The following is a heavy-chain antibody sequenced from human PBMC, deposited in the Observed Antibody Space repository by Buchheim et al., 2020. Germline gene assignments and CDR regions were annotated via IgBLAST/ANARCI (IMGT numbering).Heavy chain of an antibody. CDR3: ARDSKYYYYDSSGYELYYYYGMDV. J-gene: IGHJ6*02. CDR2: IYYSGST. CDR1: GGSISSYY. V-gene: IGHV4-59*01. Sequence: QVQLQESGPGLVKPSETPSLTCTVSGGSISSYYWSWIRQPPGKGLEWIGYIYYSGSTNYNPSLKSRVTISVDTSKNTFSLKLSSVTAADTAVYYCARDSKYYYYDSSGYELYYYYGMDVWGQGTT. D-gene: IGHD3-22*01.